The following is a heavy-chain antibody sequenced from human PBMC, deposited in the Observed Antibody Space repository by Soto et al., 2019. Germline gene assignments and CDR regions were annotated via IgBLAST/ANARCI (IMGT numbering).Heavy chain of an antibody. CDR1: GDSVSSNSAA. Sequence: SQTLSLTCAISGDSVSSNSAAWNWIRQSPSRGLEWLGRTYYRSKWYNDYAVSVKSRITINPDTSKNLFSLQLNSVTPEDTAVYFCSKGDNLGPKTGYAFDPWGQGIMVTVSS. CDR3: SKGDNLGPKTGYAFDP. D-gene: IGHD5-12*01. J-gene: IGHJ5*02. CDR2: TYYRSKWYN. V-gene: IGHV6-1*01.